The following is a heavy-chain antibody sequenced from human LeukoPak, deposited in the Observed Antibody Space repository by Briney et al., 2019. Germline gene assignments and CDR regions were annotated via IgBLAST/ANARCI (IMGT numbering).Heavy chain of an antibody. D-gene: IGHD3-9*01. CDR2: ISGSGGST. V-gene: IGHV3-23*01. CDR3: AKTPYYDILTGYQYYFDY. CDR1: GFTFSSYA. Sequence: PGGSLRLSCAASGFTFSSYAMSWVRQAPGKGLEWVSAISGSGGSTYYADSVKGRFTISRDNSKNTLYLQMNSLRAEDTAVYYCAKTPYYDILTGYQYYFDYWGQGTLVTVSS. J-gene: IGHJ4*02.